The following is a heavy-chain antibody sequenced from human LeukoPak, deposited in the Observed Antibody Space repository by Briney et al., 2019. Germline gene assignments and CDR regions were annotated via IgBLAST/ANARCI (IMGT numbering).Heavy chain of an antibody. D-gene: IGHD3-3*01. CDR2: INHSGST. J-gene: IGHJ4*02. Sequence: SETLSLTCAVYGGSFSGYYWSWIRQPPGKGLEWIGEINHSGSTNYNPSLKSRVTISVDTYKNQFSLKLSSVTAADTAVYYCARVRYDFWSGYYGPFDYWGQGTLVTVSS. V-gene: IGHV4-34*01. CDR1: GGSFSGYY. CDR3: ARVRYDFWSGYYGPFDY.